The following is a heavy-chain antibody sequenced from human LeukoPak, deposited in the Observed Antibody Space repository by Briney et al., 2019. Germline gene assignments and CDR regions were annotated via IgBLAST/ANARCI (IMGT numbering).Heavy chain of an antibody. Sequence: RGSLRLSCAASGFSFSSYWMHWVRQAPGKGLVWVSRINADGSSTNYADSVKGRFTISRDNAKNTLYLEMNSLRVEDTAVYYCARDGDSGYTWKLYYMDVWGKGTTVTVSS. CDR2: INADGSST. CDR3: ARDGDSGYTWKLYYMDV. V-gene: IGHV3-74*01. D-gene: IGHD1-20*01. CDR1: GFSFSSYW. J-gene: IGHJ6*03.